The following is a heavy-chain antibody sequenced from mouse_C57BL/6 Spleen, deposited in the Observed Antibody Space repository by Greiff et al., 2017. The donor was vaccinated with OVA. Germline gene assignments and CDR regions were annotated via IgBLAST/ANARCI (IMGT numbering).Heavy chain of an antibody. CDR1: GYTFTSYW. J-gene: IGHJ2*01. CDR2: IYPSDSET. D-gene: IGHD1-1*01. Sequence: QVQLKQPGAELVRPGSSVKLSCKASGYTFTSYWMDWVKQRPGQGLEWIGNIYPSDSETHYNQKFKDKATLTVDKSSSTAYMQLSSLTSEDSAVYYCARGGGFYYYGSLDYWGQGTTLTVSS. CDR3: ARGGGFYYYGSLDY. V-gene: IGHV1-61*01.